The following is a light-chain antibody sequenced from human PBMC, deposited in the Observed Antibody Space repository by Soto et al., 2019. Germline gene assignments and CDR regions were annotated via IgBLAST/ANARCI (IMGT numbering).Light chain of an antibody. Sequence: QSVLTQPPSASGSPGQSVTISCSGTSSDVGGYNYVSWHQQHPGKAPKLMIYDVSDRPSGVSNRFSASKSGNTASLTISGLQAEDEADYYCCSYTSSSTPWVFGTGTKVTVL. J-gene: IGLJ1*01. CDR2: DVS. CDR1: SSDVGGYNY. V-gene: IGLV2-14*01. CDR3: CSYTSSSTPWV.